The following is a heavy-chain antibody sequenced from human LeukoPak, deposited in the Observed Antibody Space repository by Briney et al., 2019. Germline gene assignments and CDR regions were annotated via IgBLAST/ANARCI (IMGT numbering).Heavy chain of an antibody. J-gene: IGHJ6*03. V-gene: IGHV3-43D*03. CDR1: GFTFDDYG. Sequence: PGGSLRLSCAASGFTFDDYGMSWVRQAPGKGLEWVSLISWDGGSTYYADSVKGRFTISRDNSKNSLYLQMNSLRAEDTALYYCARPRPHSTRHYYYYYMDVWGKGTTVTVSS. CDR2: ISWDGGST. CDR3: ARPRPHSTRHYYYYYMDV. D-gene: IGHD6-6*01.